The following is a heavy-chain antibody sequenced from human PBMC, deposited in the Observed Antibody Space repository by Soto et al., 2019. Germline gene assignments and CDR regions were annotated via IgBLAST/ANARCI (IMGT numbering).Heavy chain of an antibody. Sequence: PGGSLRLSCAASGFTFSSYTLNWVRQAPGKGLEWVSSITSSSSYIYYADSVKGRSTISRDNAKNSLYLQMNGLRAEDTAVYFCATGGEFFDYWGQETLVTVSS. V-gene: IGHV3-21*01. CDR1: GFTFSSYT. CDR2: ITSSSSYI. CDR3: ATGGEFFDY. J-gene: IGHJ4*02. D-gene: IGHD3-10*01.